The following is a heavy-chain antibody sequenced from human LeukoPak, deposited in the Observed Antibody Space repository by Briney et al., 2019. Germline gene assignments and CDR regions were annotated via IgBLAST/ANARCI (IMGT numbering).Heavy chain of an antibody. J-gene: IGHJ4*02. CDR3: ARDGGKETRGRGLHLVWDY. CDR1: GFTFATYA. V-gene: IGHV3-23*01. D-gene: IGHD6-13*01. CDR2: ISGSGSST. Sequence: GGSLRRSCAASGFTFATYAMSWVRQAPGKGLEWVSAISGSGSSTYYADSVRGRFTISRDNSKNTLYLQMNSLRAEDTAVYYCARDGGKETRGRGLHLVWDYWGQGTLVTVSS.